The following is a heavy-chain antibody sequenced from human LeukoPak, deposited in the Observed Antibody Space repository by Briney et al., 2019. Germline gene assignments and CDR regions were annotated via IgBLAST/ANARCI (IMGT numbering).Heavy chain of an antibody. V-gene: IGHV3-23*01. CDR2: ISGSGGST. CDR3: AKDRYYDSSDYYFFSVPLFDY. J-gene: IGHJ4*01. D-gene: IGHD3-22*01. CDR1: GFTFSSYA. Sequence: PGGSLRLSCAASGFTFSSYAMSWVRQAPGKGLEWVSAISGSGGSTYYADSVKGRLPIYRDNHKSTLYLQMDSLRAEDTAVYYCAKDRYYDSSDYYFFSVPLFDYWGQGTLVTVSS.